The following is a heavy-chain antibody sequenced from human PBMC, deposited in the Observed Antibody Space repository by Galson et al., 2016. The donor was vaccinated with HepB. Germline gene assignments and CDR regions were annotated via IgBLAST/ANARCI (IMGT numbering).Heavy chain of an antibody. CDR1: GFTFSSYA. V-gene: IGHV3-23*01. D-gene: IGHD3-3*01. CDR3: AKALDYDLWSAFDY. J-gene: IGHJ4*02. CDR2: IRASGGST. Sequence: SLRLSCAASGFTFSSYAMNWVRRAPGKGLEWFSGIRASGGSTYYADSVKGRFTISRDNSKNTLYLQMNSLRAEDTAEYYCAKALDYDLWSAFDYWGQGALVTVSS.